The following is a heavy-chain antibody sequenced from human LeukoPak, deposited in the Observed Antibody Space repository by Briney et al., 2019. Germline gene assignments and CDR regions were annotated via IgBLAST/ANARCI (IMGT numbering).Heavy chain of an antibody. Sequence: GGSLRLSCAASGFTFSSCTMRWVRQSPGKGREWVSFISSSGGSTYYTGSAKGGFTISRDNSKNTVYLQMNSMTTEDTAVYYCAKGTGTAAFDIWGQGAMVTVSS. D-gene: IGHD1-1*01. J-gene: IGHJ3*02. CDR2: ISSSGGST. V-gene: IGHV3-23*01. CDR3: AKGTGTAAFDI. CDR1: GFTFSSCT.